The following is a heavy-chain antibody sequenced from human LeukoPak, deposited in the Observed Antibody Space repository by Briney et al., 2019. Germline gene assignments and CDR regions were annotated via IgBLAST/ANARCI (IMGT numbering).Heavy chain of an antibody. V-gene: IGHV3-15*07. Sequence: GSLRLSCAASGFTFSNAWMNWVRQAPGKGLEWVGRIKSKTDGGTTDYAAPVKGRFTISRDDSKNTLYLQMNSLKTEDTAVYYCTTDAGVVTTPAFDYWGQGTLVTVSS. CDR1: GFTFSNAW. CDR3: TTDAGVVTTPAFDY. D-gene: IGHD2-21*02. J-gene: IGHJ4*02. CDR2: IKSKTDGGTT.